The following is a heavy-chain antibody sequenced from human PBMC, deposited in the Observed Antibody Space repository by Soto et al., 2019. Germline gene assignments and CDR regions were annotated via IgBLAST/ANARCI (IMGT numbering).Heavy chain of an antibody. Sequence: QITLKESGPTLVKPTQTLTLTCTFSGFSLSTSGVGVGWIRQPPGKALEWLALIYWDDAKRYSPSLKSRLTITEDTSKNQVVLTMTNMDPVDTATYYCAHTTLDCGDYSLAGIDYWGQGTLVTVSS. CDR1: GFSLSTSGVG. V-gene: IGHV2-5*02. CDR2: IYWDDAK. J-gene: IGHJ4*02. CDR3: AHTTLDCGDYSLAGIDY. D-gene: IGHD4-17*01.